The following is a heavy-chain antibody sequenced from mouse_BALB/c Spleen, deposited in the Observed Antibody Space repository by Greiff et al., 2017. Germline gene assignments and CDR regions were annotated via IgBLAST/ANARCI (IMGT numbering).Heavy chain of an antibody. V-gene: IGHV5-6-3*01. J-gene: IGHJ3*01. CDR3: ARDRWFAY. CDR1: GFTFSSYG. CDR2: INSNGGST. Sequence: EVQLVESGGGLVQPGGSLKLSCAASGFTFSSYGMSWVRQTPDKRLELVATINSNGGSTYYPDSVKGRFTISRDNAKNTLYLQMSSLKSEDTAMYYCARDRWFAYWGQGTLVTVSA.